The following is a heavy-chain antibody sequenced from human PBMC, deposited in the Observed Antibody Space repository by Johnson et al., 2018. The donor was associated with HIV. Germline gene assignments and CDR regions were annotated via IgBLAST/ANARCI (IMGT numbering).Heavy chain of an antibody. Sequence: QVQLVESGGGVVQPGRSLRLSCAASGFTFSSYGMHWVRQAPGKGLEWVAVISYDGSNKYYADSVKGRFTISRDNSKNTLYLQMNSLRAEDTAVYYCARVGQKLVPVPRGAFDIWGQGTMVTVSS. CDR1: GFTFSSYG. J-gene: IGHJ3*02. V-gene: IGHV3-30*03. CDR3: ARVGQKLVPVPRGAFDI. CDR2: ISYDGSNK. D-gene: IGHD6-6*01.